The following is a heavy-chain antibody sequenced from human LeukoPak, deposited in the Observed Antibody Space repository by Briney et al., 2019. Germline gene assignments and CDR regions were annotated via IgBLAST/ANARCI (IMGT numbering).Heavy chain of an antibody. CDR1: GYTFTSYG. J-gene: IGHJ4*02. V-gene: IGHV1-18*01. CDR2: ISAYNGST. D-gene: IGHD3-10*01. Sequence: ASVKVSCKASGYTFTSYGISWVRQAPGQGLEWMGWISAYNGSTNYAQKLQGRGTMTTDTSTSTAYMELRSLRSDDTAVYFWARGMANTPGGEYWGQGTLVTVSS. CDR3: ARGMANTPGGEY.